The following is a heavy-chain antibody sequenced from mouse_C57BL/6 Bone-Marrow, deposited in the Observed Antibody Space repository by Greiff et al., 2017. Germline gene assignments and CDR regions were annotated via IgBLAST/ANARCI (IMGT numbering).Heavy chain of an antibody. CDR3: ARSYYGSSDFDY. CDR2: IYPRSGNT. J-gene: IGHJ2*01. V-gene: IGHV1-81*01. D-gene: IGHD1-1*01. Sequence: QVQLKQSGAELARPGASVKLSCKASGYTFTSYGISWVKQRPGQGLEWIGEIYPRSGNTYYNEKFKGKATLTADKSSSTAYMELRSLTAEDAAVYFGARSYYGSSDFDYWGQGTTLTVSS. CDR1: GYTFTSYG.